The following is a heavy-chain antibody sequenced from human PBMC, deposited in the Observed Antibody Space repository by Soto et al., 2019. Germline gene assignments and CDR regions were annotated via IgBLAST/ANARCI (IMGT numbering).Heavy chain of an antibody. CDR1: GYTFTSYA. V-gene: IGHV1-3*01. J-gene: IGHJ6*02. CDR2: INAGNGNT. D-gene: IGHD3-10*01. Sequence: ASVKVSCKASGYTFTSYAMHWVRQAPGQRLEWMGWINAGNGNTKYSQKFQGRVTITRDTSASTAYMELSSLRSEDTAVYYCARKRDGSGSYRSGSYYGMEVWGQGTTVTVSS. CDR3: ARKRDGSGSYRSGSYYGMEV.